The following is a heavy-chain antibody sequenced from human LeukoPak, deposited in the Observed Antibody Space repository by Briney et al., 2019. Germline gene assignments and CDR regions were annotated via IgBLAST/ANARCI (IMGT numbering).Heavy chain of an antibody. V-gene: IGHV1-69*13. CDR3: ARTYYGSGSYYDWFDP. CDR1: GDTFSSYA. D-gene: IGHD3-10*01. J-gene: IGHJ5*02. Sequence: SVKVSCKASGDTFSSYAISWVWQAPGQGLEWMGGIIPIFGTANYAQKFQGRVTITADESTSTAYMELSSLRSEDTAVYYCARTYYGSGSYYDWFDPWGQGTLVTVSS. CDR2: IIPIFGTA.